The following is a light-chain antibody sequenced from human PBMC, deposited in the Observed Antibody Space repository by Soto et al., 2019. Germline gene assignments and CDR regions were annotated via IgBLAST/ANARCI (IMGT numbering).Light chain of an antibody. CDR2: GNT. CDR3: QSYYSSLSYFWV. CDR1: SSNIGAGFD. Sequence: QPVLTQPPSVSGAPGQRVTISCTGSSSNIGAGFDVHWYQQLPGTAPKLLIYGNTNRPSGVPDRCSGSQSGTSASLAITGLPAEDEAEYYGQSYYSSLSYFWVFGGGTKLTVL. V-gene: IGLV1-40*01. J-gene: IGLJ3*02.